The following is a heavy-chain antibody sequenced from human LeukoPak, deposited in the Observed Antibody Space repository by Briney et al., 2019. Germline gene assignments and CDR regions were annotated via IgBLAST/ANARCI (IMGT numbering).Heavy chain of an antibody. CDR1: GFTFSSYS. D-gene: IGHD6-19*01. CDR2: ISSSSSYI. J-gene: IGHJ4*02. Sequence: KAGGSLRLSCAASGFTFSSYSMNWVRQAPGKGLEWVSSISSSSSYIYYADSVKGRFTISRDNAKNSLYLQMNSLRAEDTAVYYCARSEAYSSGCGYWGQGTLVTVSS. V-gene: IGHV3-21*01. CDR3: ARSEAYSSGCGY.